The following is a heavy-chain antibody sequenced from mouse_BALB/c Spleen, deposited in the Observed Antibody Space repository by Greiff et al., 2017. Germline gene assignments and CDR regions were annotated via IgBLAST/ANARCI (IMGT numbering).Heavy chain of an antibody. CDR1: GFTFSSYA. CDR2: ISSGGSYT. D-gene: IGHD2-1*01. CDR3: ARDGGNYWYFDV. J-gene: IGHJ1*01. Sequence: EVMLVESGGGLVKPGGSLKLSCAASGFTFSSYAMSWVRQSPEKRLEWVAEISSGGSYTYYPDTVTGRFTISRDNAKNTLYLEMSSLRSEDTAMYYCARDGGNYWYFDVWDAGTTVTVSS. V-gene: IGHV5-9-4*01.